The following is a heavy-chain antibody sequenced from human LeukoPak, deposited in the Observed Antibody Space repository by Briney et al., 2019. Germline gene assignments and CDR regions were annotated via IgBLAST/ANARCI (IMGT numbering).Heavy chain of an antibody. CDR3: ARAVGDSGHGRYFDY. CDR1: GGSISNY. D-gene: IGHD5-12*01. CDR2: VENTGST. V-gene: IGHV4-59*01. Sequence: SGSLSLTCTVAGGSISNYWSWIRQPPGHGLEWIGNVENTGSTNYNPSLESRVTISVDTSKNHFYLRLSSVTAADTAVYYCARAVGDSGHGRYFDYWGQGTLVTVSS. J-gene: IGHJ4*02.